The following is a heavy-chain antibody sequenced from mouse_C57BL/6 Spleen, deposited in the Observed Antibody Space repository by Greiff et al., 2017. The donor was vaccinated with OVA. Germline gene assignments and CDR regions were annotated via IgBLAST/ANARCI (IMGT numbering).Heavy chain of an antibody. V-gene: IGHV5S21*01. Sequence: EVQLVESGEGLVKPGGSLKLSCAASGFTFSSYAMSWVRQTPEKRLEWVAYISSGGDYINYADTVKGRFTISRDKARNTLYLQMSSLKSEDTAMYYCARDQAVYYGSSYAMDYWGQGTSVTVSS. CDR3: ARDQAVYYGSSYAMDY. CDR1: GFTFSSYA. D-gene: IGHD1-1*01. J-gene: IGHJ4*01. CDR2: ISSGGDYI.